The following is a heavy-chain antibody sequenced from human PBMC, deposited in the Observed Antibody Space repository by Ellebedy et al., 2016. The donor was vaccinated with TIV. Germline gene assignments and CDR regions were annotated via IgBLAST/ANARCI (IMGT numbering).Heavy chain of an antibody. CDR2: INSDGSST. CDR1: GFTFTQYL. J-gene: IGHJ2*01. V-gene: IGHV3-74*01. CDR3: ARAGSSGWEAYFDL. Sequence: GESLKISCAASGFTFTQYLLHWVRQAPGKGPVWVSRINSDGSSTTYADSVKGRFTISRDNAKNTLYLQMNSLRAEDTAVYYCARAGSSGWEAYFDLWGRGTLVTVSS. D-gene: IGHD6-19*01.